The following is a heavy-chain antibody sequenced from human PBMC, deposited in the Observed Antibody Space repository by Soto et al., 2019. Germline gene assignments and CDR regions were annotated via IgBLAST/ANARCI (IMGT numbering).Heavy chain of an antibody. Sequence: GESLKISCKGSGYSFTSYWISWVRQMHGKGLEWMGRIDPSDSYTNYSPSFQGHVTISADKSISTAYLQWSSLKASDTAMYYCARHKGAATAYYYYGMDVWGQGTTVTV. CDR3: ARHKGAATAYYYYGMDV. V-gene: IGHV5-10-1*01. CDR2: IDPSDSYT. CDR1: GYSFTSYW. J-gene: IGHJ6*02. D-gene: IGHD2-15*01.